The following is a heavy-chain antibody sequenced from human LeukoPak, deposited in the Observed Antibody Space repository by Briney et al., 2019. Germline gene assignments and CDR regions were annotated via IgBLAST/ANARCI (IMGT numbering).Heavy chain of an antibody. J-gene: IGHJ2*01. CDR2: IYYTGTA. CDR3: AREPGPLYDL. Sequence: SETLSLTCTVSGGSISGYYWSWIRQPPGKGLEWIGYIYYTGTAICNPSLESRVTMSIDTSKNHFSLNLISLTTSDTALYFCAREPGPLYDLWGRGTLVTVSS. V-gene: IGHV4-59*01. D-gene: IGHD2-2*02. CDR1: GGSISGYY.